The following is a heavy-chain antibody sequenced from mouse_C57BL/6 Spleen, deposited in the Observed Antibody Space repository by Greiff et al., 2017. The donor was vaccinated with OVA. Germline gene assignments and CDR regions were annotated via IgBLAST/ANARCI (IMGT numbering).Heavy chain of an antibody. CDR2: ISYSGST. CDR3: ARSLIYYGNYLYFDY. J-gene: IGHJ2*01. Sequence: EVQGVESGPGLAKPSQTLSLTCSVTGYSITSDYWNWIRKFPGNKLEYMGYISYSGSTYYNPSLKSRISITRDTSKNQYYLQLNSVTTEDTATYYCARSLIYYGNYLYFDYWGQGTTLTVSS. D-gene: IGHD2-1*01. V-gene: IGHV3-8*01. CDR1: GYSITSDY.